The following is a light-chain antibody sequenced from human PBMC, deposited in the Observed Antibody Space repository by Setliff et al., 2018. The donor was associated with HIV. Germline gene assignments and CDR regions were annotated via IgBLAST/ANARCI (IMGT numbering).Light chain of an antibody. CDR1: SSDVGGYNY. CDR2: DVT. V-gene: IGLV2-11*01. J-gene: IGLJ1*01. Sequence: QSALTQPRSVSGSPGQSGTISCTGTSSDVGGYNYVSWYQQHPGKAPKLMIYDVTKRPSGVPDRFSGSKSGNTASLTISGLQAEDEADYYCCSYAGSAYVFGTGTKVTVL. CDR3: CSYAGSAYV.